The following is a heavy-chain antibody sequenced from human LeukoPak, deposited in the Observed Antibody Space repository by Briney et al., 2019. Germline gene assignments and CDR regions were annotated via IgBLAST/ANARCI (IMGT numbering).Heavy chain of an antibody. J-gene: IGHJ6*02. V-gene: IGHV3-30*18. Sequence: PGRSLRLSCAASGFTFSSYGMHWVRQAPGKGLEWVAVISYDGSNKYYADSVKGRFTISRDNSKNTLYLQMNSLRAEDTAVYYCAKDAFVEATIPYYYYGMDVWGQGTTVTASS. CDR3: AKDAFVEATIPYYYYGMDV. CDR2: ISYDGSNK. CDR1: GFTFSSYG. D-gene: IGHD5-12*01.